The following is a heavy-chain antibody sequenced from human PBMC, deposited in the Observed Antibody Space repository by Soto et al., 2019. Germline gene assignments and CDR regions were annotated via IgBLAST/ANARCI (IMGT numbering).Heavy chain of an antibody. CDR1: GGSFSGYY. V-gene: IGHV4-34*01. D-gene: IGHD1-26*01. CDR2: INHSGST. CDR3: ASLQYLAGGSSSYYYMDV. Sequence: TSETLSLTCAVYGGSFSGYYWSWIRQPPGKGLEWIGEINHSGSTNYNPSLKSRVTISVDTSKNQFSLKLSSVTAADTAVYYCASLQYLAGGSSSYYYMDVWGKGTTVTVSS. J-gene: IGHJ6*03.